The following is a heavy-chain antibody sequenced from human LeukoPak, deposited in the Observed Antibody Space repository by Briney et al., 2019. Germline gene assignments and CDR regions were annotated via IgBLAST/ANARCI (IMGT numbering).Heavy chain of an antibody. J-gene: IGHJ4*02. CDR1: GGSVSSGSYY. CDR2: NYYSGSN. CDR3: ARDRGYYGSGSYPQGSYFDY. V-gene: IGHV4-61*01. D-gene: IGHD3-10*01. Sequence: SETLSLTCTVSGGSVSSGSYYWSWIRQPPGKGLEWIGYNYYSGSNNYNPSLESRVTISVDTSKNQFSLTLTSVTAADTAVYYCARDRGYYGSGSYPQGSYFDYWGQGSLVTVSS.